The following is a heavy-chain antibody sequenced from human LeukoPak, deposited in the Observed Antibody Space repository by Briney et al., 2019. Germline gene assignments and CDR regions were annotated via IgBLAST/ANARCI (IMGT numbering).Heavy chain of an antibody. D-gene: IGHD2-2*01. V-gene: IGHV4-34*01. J-gene: IGHJ5*02. CDR2: INARGDT. CDR1: GWSFNDYY. CDR3: ARGQVPAARGYNWFDP. Sequence: SETLSLTCAVYGWSFNDYYWNWVRQPPGKGLEWIGEINARGDTNYNPSLKSRVTIFVASSKNQFFLTLTSMIAADTAIYYCARGQVPAARGYNWFDPWGQGTLVTVSS.